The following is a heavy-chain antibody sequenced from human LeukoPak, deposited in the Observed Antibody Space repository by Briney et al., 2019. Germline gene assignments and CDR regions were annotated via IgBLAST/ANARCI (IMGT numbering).Heavy chain of an antibody. CDR1: GASVRSHY. J-gene: IGHJ4*02. V-gene: IGHV4-59*08. CDR3: AKTGATSPSYADWFNIEN. CDR2: VYYSGGT. Sequence: SETLSLTCTVSGASVRSHYCNWVRQSPEKGLEWIGYVYYSGGTNYNPSLKSAVTISLDTPKNQSSLKLTSVTAEETAVYYCAKTGATSPSYADWFNIENWGQGILVTVSS. D-gene: IGHD3-9*01.